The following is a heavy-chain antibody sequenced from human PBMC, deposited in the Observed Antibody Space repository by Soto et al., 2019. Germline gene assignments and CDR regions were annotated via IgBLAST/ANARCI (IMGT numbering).Heavy chain of an antibody. J-gene: IGHJ5*02. V-gene: IGHV3-33*01. D-gene: IGHD6-6*01. CDR2: IWYDGSNK. CDR3: ARDLNVAALDNWFDP. Sequence: QVQLVESGGGVVQPGRSLRLSCAASGFTFSSYGMHWVRQAPGKGLEWVAVIWYDGSNKYYADSVKGRFTISRDNSKNTLYLQMNSLRAEDTAVYYCARDLNVAALDNWFDPWGQGTLVTVSS. CDR1: GFTFSSYG.